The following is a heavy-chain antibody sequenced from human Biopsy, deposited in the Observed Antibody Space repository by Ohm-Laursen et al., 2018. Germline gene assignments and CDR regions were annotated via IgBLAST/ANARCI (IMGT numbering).Heavy chain of an antibody. D-gene: IGHD1-1*01. CDR3: AKRGVERGRPLAY. V-gene: IGHV1-69*13. J-gene: IGHJ4*02. CDR2: INSMFGTT. Sequence: SVKVSCKASGGTFGSFGISWVRQAPGQGLEWMGEINSMFGTTNYAQTFQGRVTITADESMSTAYMEVSSLRSKDTAVYYCAKRGVERGRPLAYWGQGTLVTVSS. CDR1: GGTFGSFG.